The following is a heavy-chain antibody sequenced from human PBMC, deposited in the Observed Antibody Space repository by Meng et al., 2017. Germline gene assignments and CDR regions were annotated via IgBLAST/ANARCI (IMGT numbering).Heavy chain of an antibody. D-gene: IGHD1-7*01. V-gene: IGHV1-2*06. CDR1: GYTFTGYY. Sequence: QVQLGQCGGEVKKPGASVKFPFQALGYTFTGYYMHWVRQAPGQGLEWMGRINPNSGGTNYAQKFQGRFTMTRDTSISTAYMELSRLRSDDTAVYYCARDGGNYDFDYWGQGTLVTVSS. J-gene: IGHJ4*02. CDR2: INPNSGGT. CDR3: ARDGGNYDFDY.